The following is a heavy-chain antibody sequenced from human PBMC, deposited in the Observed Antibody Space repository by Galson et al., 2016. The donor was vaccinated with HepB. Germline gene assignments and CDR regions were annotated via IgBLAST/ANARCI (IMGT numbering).Heavy chain of an antibody. J-gene: IGHJ2*01. CDR1: GDSISAVTYY. CDR3: ARQRVSLWSGDLFRVGDLFTVNWYFEL. CDR2: IHYSGST. D-gene: IGHD3-10*01. V-gene: IGHV4-39*01. Sequence: SETLSLTCSVSGDSISAVTYYWGWIRQPPGKGPEWIGTIHYSGSTYYNPSLKGRVAISVDTSKNQFSLQLTSATAADTALYYCARQRVSLWSGDLFRVGDLFTVNWYFELWGRGTNVTVSS.